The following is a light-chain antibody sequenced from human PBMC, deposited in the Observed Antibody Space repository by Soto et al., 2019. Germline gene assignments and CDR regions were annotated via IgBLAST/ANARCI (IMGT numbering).Light chain of an antibody. V-gene: IGLV7-46*01. J-gene: IGLJ3*02. CDR1: TGAVTSGHY. CDR2: DTT. Sequence: QAVVTQEPSLTVSPGGTVTLTCGSSTGAVTSGHYPYWFQQKPGQAPKTLIYDTTYKHTWTPARFSGSLVGGKAALTLSGAQHEDEAEYYCLLAYSGGPVFGGGTKLTVL. CDR3: LLAYSGGPV.